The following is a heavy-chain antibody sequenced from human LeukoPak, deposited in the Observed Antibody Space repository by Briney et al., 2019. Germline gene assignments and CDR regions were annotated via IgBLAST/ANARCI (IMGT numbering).Heavy chain of an antibody. V-gene: IGHV3-23*01. CDR3: ANSCYYGSGTFYPGSY. Sequence: GGSLRLSCAASGFTFSSYAMTWVRQAPGKGLEWVSSLSANGINTYYGDSVKGRFIISRDNSKDTLYLQMNTLRVEDTAVYYCANSCYYGSGTFYPGSYWGQGSLVTVSS. D-gene: IGHD3-10*01. CDR2: LSANGINT. CDR1: GFTFSSYA. J-gene: IGHJ4*02.